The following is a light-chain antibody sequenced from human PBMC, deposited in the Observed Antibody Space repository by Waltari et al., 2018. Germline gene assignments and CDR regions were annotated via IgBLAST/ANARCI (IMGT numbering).Light chain of an antibody. CDR1: GRDVGSYNL. CDR3: CSFATNSIVI. CDR2: EVN. Sequence: QSALNQPASVSGSHGQSITIPFRGTGRDVGSYNLVSWYQQHPGKAPKLIIYEVNMRPSGVSDRFSGSKSGVTASLTISGLQAEDEAVYFCCSFATNSIVIFGGGTKLTVL. J-gene: IGLJ2*01. V-gene: IGLV2-23*02.